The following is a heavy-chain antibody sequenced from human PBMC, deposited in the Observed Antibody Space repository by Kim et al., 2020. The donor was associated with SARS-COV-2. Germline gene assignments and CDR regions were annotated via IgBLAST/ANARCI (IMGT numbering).Heavy chain of an antibody. CDR1: GASISSTSYY. CDR2: VYSSGTI. J-gene: IGHJ5*02. Sequence: SETLSLTCTVSGASISSTSYYWGWIRQPPGKGLEWIGCVYSSGTIYYNPSLTSRATISVDTSKNHFSLKLTSLTAADTAVFYCARRPSPARFYPWGQGTPVTVSS. CDR3: ARRPSPARFYP. V-gene: IGHV4-39*02.